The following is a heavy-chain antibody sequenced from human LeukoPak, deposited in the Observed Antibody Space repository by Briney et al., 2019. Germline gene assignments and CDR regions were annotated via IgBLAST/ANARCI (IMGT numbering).Heavy chain of an antibody. Sequence: GRSLRLSCAASGFTFDDYAMHWVRHAPGKGLEWVSVLYTGGSTYYADSVKGRLTISRDNSKNTLYLELNNLRAEDTAVYYCARVATASYYYGMDVWGHGTTVTVSS. CDR3: ARVATASYYYGMDV. CDR1: GFTFDDYA. CDR2: LYTGGST. J-gene: IGHJ6*02. D-gene: IGHD4-17*01. V-gene: IGHV3-66*01.